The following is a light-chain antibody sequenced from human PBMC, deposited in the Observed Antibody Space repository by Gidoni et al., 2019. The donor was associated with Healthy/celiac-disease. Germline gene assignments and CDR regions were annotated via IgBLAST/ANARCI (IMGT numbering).Light chain of an antibody. V-gene: IGKV3-15*01. CDR1: QSVSSN. Sequence: ILITHSHATLSVSPGERATLSCRASQSVSSNLAWYQQKPGQAPRLLIYGASTRATGIPARFSGSGSGTEFTLTISSLQSEDFAVYYCQQYNNWPPWTFGQGTKVEIK. CDR2: GAS. CDR3: QQYNNWPPWT. J-gene: IGKJ1*01.